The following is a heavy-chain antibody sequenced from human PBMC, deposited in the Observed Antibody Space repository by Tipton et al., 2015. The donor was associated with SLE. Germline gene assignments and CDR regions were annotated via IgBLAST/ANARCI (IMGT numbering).Heavy chain of an antibody. Sequence: TLSLTCTVSGGSISSSSYYWGWIRKPPGRGLEWIGSIYYSGSTHYNPSLKSRVTISVDTSKNQFSLKLSSVTAADTAVYYCARESPIDSSGWYFDLWGRGTLVTVSS. V-gene: IGHV4-39*07. CDR3: ARESPIDSSGWYFDL. D-gene: IGHD6-19*01. CDR1: GGSISSSSYY. CDR2: IYYSGST. J-gene: IGHJ2*01.